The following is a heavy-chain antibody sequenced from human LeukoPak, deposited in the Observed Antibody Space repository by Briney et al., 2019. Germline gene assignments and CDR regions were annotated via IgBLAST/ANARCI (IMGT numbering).Heavy chain of an antibody. V-gene: IGHV3-66*01. CDR2: IYSGGST. CDR3: AKEAGYCSGGTCGSEDY. CDR1: EFSVGSNY. J-gene: IGHJ4*02. Sequence: GGSLRLSCAASEFSVGSNYMTWVRQAPGKGLEWVSLIYSGGSTYYADSVKGRFTISRDNSKNTLYLQMNSLRVEDTAVYYCAKEAGYCSGGTCGSEDYWGQGTLVTVSS. D-gene: IGHD2-15*01.